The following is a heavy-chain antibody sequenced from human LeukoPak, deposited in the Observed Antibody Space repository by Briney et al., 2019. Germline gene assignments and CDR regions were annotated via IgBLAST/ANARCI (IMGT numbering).Heavy chain of an antibody. Sequence: SETLSLTCTVSGGSISSGSYYWSWIRQPAGKGLEWIGRIYTSASTHYNPSLKRRVTISVDTSNNQFSLNLSSVTPPDTAVYYCARHGPQWFGVPFWFDPWGQGTLVTVSS. CDR1: GGSISSGSYY. J-gene: IGHJ5*02. CDR3: ARHGPQWFGVPFWFDP. D-gene: IGHD3-10*01. CDR2: IYTSAST. V-gene: IGHV4-61*02.